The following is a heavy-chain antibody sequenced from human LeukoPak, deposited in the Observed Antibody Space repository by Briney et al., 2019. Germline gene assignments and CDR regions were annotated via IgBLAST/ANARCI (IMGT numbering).Heavy chain of an antibody. J-gene: IGHJ5*02. CDR2: ISGSGGST. D-gene: IGHD3-10*01. V-gene: IGHV3-23*01. CDR1: GFTFSSYG. Sequence: SGGSLRLSCAASGFTFSSYGMSWVRQAPGKGLEWVSAISGSGGSTFYADSVKGRFTISRDNSKDTLYLQMSSLRAEDTAVYHCAKYAHGSGTSFDPWGQGTLVTVSS. CDR3: AKYAHGSGTSFDP.